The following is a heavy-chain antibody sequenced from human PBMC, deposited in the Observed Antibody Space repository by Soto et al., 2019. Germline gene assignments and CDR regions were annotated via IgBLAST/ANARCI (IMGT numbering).Heavy chain of an antibody. J-gene: IGHJ4*02. V-gene: IGHV3-23*01. Sequence: EVQVLESGGGLVQPGGSLRLSCAASGFSINTYAMSWVRQAPGKGLEWVSGIRNSGEGTYYADSVKGRFTISRDNSKNTVYLQMNSLRGDATAVYYCVGPDWDYWGQGTLVTVSS. CDR1: GFSINTYA. CDR3: VGPDWDY. CDR2: IRNSGEGT. D-gene: IGHD3-9*01.